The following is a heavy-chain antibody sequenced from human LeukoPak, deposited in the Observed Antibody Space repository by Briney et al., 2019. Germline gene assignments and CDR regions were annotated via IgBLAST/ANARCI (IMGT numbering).Heavy chain of an antibody. CDR2: IDASGYTT. Sequence: PGGSLRLSCAASGITFSTSAVSWVRQAPGKGLEWVSVIDASGYTTYNADSVRGRFTISRDNARNTLYLEMNSLGSTDTGVYYCAKYQMVYVSLDVWGKGTPVTVSS. D-gene: IGHD2-8*01. J-gene: IGHJ6*04. CDR1: GITFSTSA. CDR3: AKYQMVYVSLDV. V-gene: IGHV3-23*01.